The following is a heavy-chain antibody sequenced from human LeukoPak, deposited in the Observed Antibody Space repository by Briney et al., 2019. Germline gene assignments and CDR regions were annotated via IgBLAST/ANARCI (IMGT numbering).Heavy chain of an antibody. CDR2: FDPEHREA. J-gene: IGHJ4*02. V-gene: IGHV1-24*01. CDR1: GYSLTDLS. D-gene: IGHD1-26*01. CDR3: AAGGIYSPLDY. Sequence: ASVKVSCKVSGYSLTDLSMHWVRQAPGNGLEWMGGFDPEHREAIYAQKFQGRVSMTEDTSTDTAYMELSSLRSEDTAVYYCAAGGIYSPLDYWGQGTLVTVSS.